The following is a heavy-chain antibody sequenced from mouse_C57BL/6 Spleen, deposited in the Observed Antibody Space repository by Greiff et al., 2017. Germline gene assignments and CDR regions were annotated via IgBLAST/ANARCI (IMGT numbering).Heavy chain of an antibody. D-gene: IGHD2-5*01. Sequence: EVQGVESGGDLVKPGGSLKLSCAASGFTFSSYGMSWVRQTPDKRLEWVATISSGGSYTYYPDSVKGRFTISRDNAKNTLYLQMSSLKSEDTAMYYCASHSKEDAMDYWCQGTSVTVSP. V-gene: IGHV5-6*01. CDR3: ASHSKEDAMDY. CDR2: ISSGGSYT. CDR1: GFTFSSYG. J-gene: IGHJ4*01.